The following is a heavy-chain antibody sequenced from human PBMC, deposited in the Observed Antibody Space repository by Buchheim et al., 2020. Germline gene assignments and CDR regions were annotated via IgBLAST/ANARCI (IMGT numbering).Heavy chain of an antibody. V-gene: IGHV3-66*01. CDR3: ARGVKGGPYYYYYGMDV. J-gene: IGHJ6*02. CDR2: IYSGGST. CDR1: GFTVSSNY. D-gene: IGHD3-16*01. Sequence: EVQLVESGGGLVQPGGSLRLSCAASGFTVSSNYMSWVRQAPGKGLEWVSVIYSGGSTYYADSVKGRFTISSDNSKNPLYLQMNSLRAEDTAVYYCARGVKGGPYYYYYGMDVWGQGTT.